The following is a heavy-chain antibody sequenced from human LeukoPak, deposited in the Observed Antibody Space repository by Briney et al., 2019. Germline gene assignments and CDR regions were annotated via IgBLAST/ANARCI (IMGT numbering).Heavy chain of an antibody. J-gene: IGHJ4*02. V-gene: IGHV1-18*01. Sequence: ASVKVSCKASGYTFTSYGISWVRQAPGQGLEWMGWISAYNGNTNYAQKLQGRVTMTTDTSTSTAYMELRSLRSDDTAVYYCARGLYVWGSYRYNGDYWGQGTLVTVSS. CDR2: ISAYNGNT. CDR3: ARGLYVWGSYRYNGDY. CDR1: GYTFTSYG. D-gene: IGHD3-16*02.